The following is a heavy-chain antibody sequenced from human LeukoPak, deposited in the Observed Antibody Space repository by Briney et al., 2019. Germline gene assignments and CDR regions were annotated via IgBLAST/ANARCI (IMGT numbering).Heavy chain of an antibody. J-gene: IGHJ6*02. V-gene: IGHV3-30-3*01. D-gene: IGHD3-10*01. CDR3: ARGGVVRGSSYYYGMVV. CDR2: ISSDGSSD. CDR1: GFTLSTAA. Sequence: GGSLRLSCALSGFTLSTAAMHWVRQVPGKGLEWVAVISSDGSSDYYGDSVKGRFTISRDNSQKTLYLQMNSLRGDDTAVYCCARGGVVRGSSYYYGMVVWGQGTTVIVSS.